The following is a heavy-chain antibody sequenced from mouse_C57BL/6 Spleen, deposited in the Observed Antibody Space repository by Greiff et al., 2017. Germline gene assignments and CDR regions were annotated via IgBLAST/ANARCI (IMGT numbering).Heavy chain of an antibody. V-gene: IGHV1-74*01. D-gene: IGHD1-1*01. CDR3: AIYYGSSYSWFAY. CDR2: IHPSDSET. CDR1: GYTFTSYW. Sequence: VQLQQPGAELVKPGASVKVSCKASGYTFTSYWMHWVKQRPGQGLEWIGRIHPSDSETNYNQKFKGKATLTVDKSSSTAYMQLSSLTSEDSAVYYCAIYYGSSYSWFAYWGQGALVTVSA. J-gene: IGHJ3*01.